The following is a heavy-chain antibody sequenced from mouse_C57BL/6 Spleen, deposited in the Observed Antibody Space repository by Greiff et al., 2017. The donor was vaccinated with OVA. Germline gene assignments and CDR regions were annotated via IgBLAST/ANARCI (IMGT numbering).Heavy chain of an antibody. J-gene: IGHJ2*01. CDR2: IDPSDSYT. Sequence: QVQLKQPGAELVMPGASVKLSCKASGYTFTSYWMHWVKQRPGQGLEWIGEIDPSDSYTNYNQKFKGKSTLTVDKSSSTAYMQLSSLTSEDSAVYYCARGRGDVDYGGQGTTLTVSS. CDR1: GYTFTSYW. D-gene: IGHD3-3*01. V-gene: IGHV1-69*01. CDR3: ARGRGDVDY.